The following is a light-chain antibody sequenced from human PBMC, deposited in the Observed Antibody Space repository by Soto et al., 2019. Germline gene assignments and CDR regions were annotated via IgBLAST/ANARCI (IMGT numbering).Light chain of an antibody. J-gene: IGLJ1*01. V-gene: IGLV2-23*01. CDR1: SDNIGSYNL. CDR2: EGS. CDR3: CSFAGTGTQYV. Sequence: QSVLTQPASVSGSLGQSITISCIGTSDNIGSYNLVSWYQHKPAKAPKIIIFEGSKRPSGVSNRFSGSRSANTASLTISGLQAEDEADYYCCSFAGTGTQYVFGTGTKLTVL.